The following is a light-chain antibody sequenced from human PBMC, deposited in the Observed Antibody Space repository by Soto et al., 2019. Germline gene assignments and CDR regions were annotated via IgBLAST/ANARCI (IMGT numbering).Light chain of an antibody. V-gene: IGKV3-15*01. Sequence: ELVVTKSPATLSVSPGERATVSCRRSQSVSRNLAWYQQKPGQAPRLLIYGASSRATGIPVRFSGSGSGTEFTLTISSLQSEDFAVYYWQQCNKWPPLPFAGGTKVDI. CDR2: GAS. CDR3: QQCNKWPPLP. J-gene: IGKJ4*01. CDR1: QSVSRN.